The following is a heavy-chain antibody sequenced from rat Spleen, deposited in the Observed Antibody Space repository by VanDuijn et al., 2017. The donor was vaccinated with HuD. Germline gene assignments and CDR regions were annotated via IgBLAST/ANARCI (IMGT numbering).Heavy chain of an antibody. V-gene: IGHV2-43*01. J-gene: IGHJ2*01. D-gene: IGHD4-6*01. CDR3: ARFGGEFDY. CDR2: IWTGGNT. CDR1: GFSLTSHH. Sequence: QVQLKESGPGLVQPSQTLSLTCTVSGFSLTSHHVSWVRQPPGKGLEWMGVIWTGGNTAYNSLLKSRLNISRVTSKSQVFLKMNSLQTEDTATYYCARFGGEFDYWGQGVMVTVSS.